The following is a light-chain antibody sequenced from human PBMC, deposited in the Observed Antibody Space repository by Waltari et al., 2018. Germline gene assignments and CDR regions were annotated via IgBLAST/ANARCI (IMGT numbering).Light chain of an antibody. CDR3: QQYNSYPLT. CDR2: DAS. CDR1: RDINNY. Sequence: DIVMTQSPSSLSASVGDRVTITCQASRDINNYLNWYQQKPGKAPKLLIYDASTLETGVPSRFSGSGSGTDFVFTISSLQPEDVATYYCQQYNSYPLTFGPGTKVDIK. V-gene: IGKV1-33*01. J-gene: IGKJ3*01.